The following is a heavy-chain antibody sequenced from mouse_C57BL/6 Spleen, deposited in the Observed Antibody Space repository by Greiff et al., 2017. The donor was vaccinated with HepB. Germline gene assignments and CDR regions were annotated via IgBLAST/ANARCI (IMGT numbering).Heavy chain of an antibody. CDR1: GYSITSGYY. D-gene: IGHD3-2*02. Sequence: EVKLMESGPGLVKPSQSLSLTCSVTGYSITSGYYWNWIRQFPGNKLEWMGYISYDGSNNYNPSLKNRISITRDTSKNQFFLKLNSVTTEDTATYYCARDQGRSLGYWYFDVWGTGTTVTVSS. CDR2: ISYDGSN. V-gene: IGHV3-6*01. J-gene: IGHJ1*03. CDR3: ARDQGRSLGYWYFDV.